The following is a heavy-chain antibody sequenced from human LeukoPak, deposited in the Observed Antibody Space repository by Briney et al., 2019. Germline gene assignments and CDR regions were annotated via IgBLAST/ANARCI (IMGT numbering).Heavy chain of an antibody. CDR1: GGSISSGDYY. J-gene: IGHJ3*02. V-gene: IGHV4-30-4*08. D-gene: IGHD4-17*01. CDR2: IYYSGST. CDR3: ATSTTGDAFDI. Sequence: SHTLSLTCTVSGGSISSGDYYWSWIRQPPGKGLEWIEYIYYSGSTYYNPSLKSRVTISVDTSKNQFSLKLSSVTAADTAVYYCATSTTGDAFDIWGQGTMVTVSS.